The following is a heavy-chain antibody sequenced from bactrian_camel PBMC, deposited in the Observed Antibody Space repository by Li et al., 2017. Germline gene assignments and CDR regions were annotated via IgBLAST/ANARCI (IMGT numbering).Heavy chain of an antibody. CDR1: ETYFSNYW. Sequence: HVQLVESGGGSVQPGGSLRLSCAASETYFSNYWFYWVRQAPGKGLEWVSSINDDAASTFYADSVKGRFTIARDNARDTVYLQMNSLKAEDTAVYYCVRSLGGDFGYWGQGTQVTVS. V-gene: IGHV3S1*01. J-gene: IGHJ6*01. CDR3: VRSLGGDFGY. CDR2: INDDAAST.